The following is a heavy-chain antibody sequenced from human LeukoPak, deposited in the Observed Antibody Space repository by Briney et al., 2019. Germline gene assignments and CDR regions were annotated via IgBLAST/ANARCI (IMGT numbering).Heavy chain of an antibody. V-gene: IGHV3-23*01. J-gene: IGHJ4*02. CDR3: AKDHMVLSYDFWSGYYSEYFDY. CDR1: RFTFSTYA. Sequence: GGSLRLSCAASRFTFSTYAMSWVRQAPGKGLEWVSAISGSGGSTYYADSVKGRFTISRDNSKNTLYLQMNSLRAEDTAVYYCAKDHMVLSYDFWSGYYSEYFDYWGQGTLVTVSS. CDR2: ISGSGGST. D-gene: IGHD3-3*01.